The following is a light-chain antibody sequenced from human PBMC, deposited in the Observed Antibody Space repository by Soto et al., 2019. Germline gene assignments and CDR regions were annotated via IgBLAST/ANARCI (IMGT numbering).Light chain of an antibody. J-gene: IGKJ2*01. CDR3: QQYNDWPDT. CDR1: QSVSSN. CDR2: GVS. Sequence: EIVMTQSPATLSVSPGERATLSCRASQSVSSNLAWYQQKPGQAPRLLIYGVSTRATGIPARFSGSGSGTGFTLTISNLQSEDFAVYYCQQYNDWPDTFGQGTKLEIE. V-gene: IGKV3-15*01.